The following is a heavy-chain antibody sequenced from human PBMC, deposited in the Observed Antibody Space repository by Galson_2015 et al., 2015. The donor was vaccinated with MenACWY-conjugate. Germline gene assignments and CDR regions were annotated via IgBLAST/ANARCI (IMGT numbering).Heavy chain of an antibody. Sequence: SLRLSCAASGFTFSSYEMNWVRQAPGKGLEWVSYISSSGNTIYYADSVKGRFTISRDNAKNSLYLQMNSLRAEDTAVYYCARGVYDSSGYYFPWRRGTLVTVSS. CDR2: ISSSGNTI. CDR3: ARGVYDSSGYYFP. J-gene: IGHJ1*01. D-gene: IGHD3-22*01. CDR1: GFTFSSYE. V-gene: IGHV3-48*03.